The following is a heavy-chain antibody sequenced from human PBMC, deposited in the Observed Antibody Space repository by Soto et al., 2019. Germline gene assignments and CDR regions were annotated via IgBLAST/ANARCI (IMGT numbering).Heavy chain of an antibody. CDR1: GGSISSYY. CDR3: ARDQGGIAAAVGGMDV. CDR2: IYYSGST. J-gene: IGHJ6*04. Sequence: SETLSLTCTVSGGSISSYYCSWIRQPPGKGLEWIGYIYYSGSTNYNPSLKSRVTISVDTSKNQFSLKLSSVTAADTAVYYCARDQGGIAAAVGGMDVWGKGTTVTVSS. V-gene: IGHV4-59*01. D-gene: IGHD6-13*01.